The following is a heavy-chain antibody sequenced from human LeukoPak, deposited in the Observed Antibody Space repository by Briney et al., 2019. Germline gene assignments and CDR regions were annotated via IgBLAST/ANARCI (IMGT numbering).Heavy chain of an antibody. D-gene: IGHD3-22*01. V-gene: IGHV3-11*01. CDR3: ARAAYYYDSSGYYPGFDY. CDR1: GFTFSDYY. Sequence: PGRSLRLSCAASGFTFSDYYMSWIRQAPGKGLEWVSDISSSDSTIYYADSVKGRFTISRDNAKNSLYLQMNSLRAEDSAVYYCARAAYYYDSSGYYPGFDYWGQGTLVTVSS. J-gene: IGHJ4*02. CDR2: ISSSDSTI.